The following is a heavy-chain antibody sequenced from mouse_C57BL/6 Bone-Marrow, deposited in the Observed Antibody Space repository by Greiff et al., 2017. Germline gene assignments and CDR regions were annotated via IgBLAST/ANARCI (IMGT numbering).Heavy chain of an antibody. V-gene: IGHV1-62-2*01. D-gene: IGHD2-4*01. Sequence: QVQLKQSGAELVKPRASVKLSCKASGYIFTEYTIHWVKQRSGQGLEWIGWFYPGSGSIKYNERFKDKATLTADKSSNTVYMELSRLTSEDSAVYFCARHERYYDYEGYFDYWGQGTTLTVSS. CDR2: FYPGSGSI. CDR1: GYIFTEYT. J-gene: IGHJ2*01. CDR3: ARHERYYDYEGYFDY.